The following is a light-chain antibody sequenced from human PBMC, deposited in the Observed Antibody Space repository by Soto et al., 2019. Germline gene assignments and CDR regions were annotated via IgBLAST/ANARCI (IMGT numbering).Light chain of an antibody. CDR3: QQYRSWPRT. J-gene: IGKJ1*01. Sequence: EIVLTQSPAALSVSPGGRATLSCRASQDVMYDLAWYQQKPGQAPRLLVYGASTRATDAPPRFRGSGSDREFSLTISSLQSEDFATYYCQQYRSWPRTFGQGSRVESK. CDR1: QDVMYD. V-gene: IGKV3-15*01. CDR2: GAS.